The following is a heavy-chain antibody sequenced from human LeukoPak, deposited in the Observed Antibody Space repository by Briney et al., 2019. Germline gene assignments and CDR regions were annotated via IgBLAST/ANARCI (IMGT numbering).Heavy chain of an antibody. V-gene: IGHV3-74*01. CDR3: ASSLGPLTEY. D-gene: IGHD7-27*01. CDR2: INSGGSGT. J-gene: IGHJ4*02. CDR1: GFNFGSHW. Sequence: GGSLRLSCAASGFNFGSHWMHWVRQTPGQGLLWVSRINSGGSGTSYADSVEGRFTISRDNARNTVSLQMNSLRAEDTAVYFCASSLGPLTEYWGQGTLVTVSS.